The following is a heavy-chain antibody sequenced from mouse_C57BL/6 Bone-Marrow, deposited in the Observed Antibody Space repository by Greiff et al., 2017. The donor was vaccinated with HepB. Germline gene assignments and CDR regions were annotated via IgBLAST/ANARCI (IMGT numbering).Heavy chain of an antibody. D-gene: IGHD1-1*01. CDR3: AREGYYYGLPYCFDY. V-gene: IGHV5-6*01. Sequence: EVKLMESGGDLVKPGGSLKLSCAASGFTFSSYGMSWVRQTPDKRLEWVATISSGGSYTYYPDSVKGRFTISRDNAKNTLYLQMSSLKSEDTAMYYCAREGYYYGLPYCFDYWGQGTTLTVSS. CDR2: ISSGGSYT. CDR1: GFTFSSYG. J-gene: IGHJ2*01.